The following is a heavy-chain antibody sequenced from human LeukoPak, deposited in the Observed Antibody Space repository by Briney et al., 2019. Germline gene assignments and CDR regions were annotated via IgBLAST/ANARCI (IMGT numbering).Heavy chain of an antibody. V-gene: IGHV4-59*08. D-gene: IGHD6-19*01. J-gene: IGHJ5*02. CDR1: GGSISSYY. CDR2: IYYSGST. CDR3: ARHPFGSGWYSRTQNWFDP. Sequence: SETLSLTCTVSGGSISSYYWSWIRQPPGKGLEWIGYIYYSGSTNYNPSLKSRVTISVDTSKNQFSLKLSSVTAADTAVYYCARHPFGSGWYSRTQNWFDPWGQRTLVTFSS.